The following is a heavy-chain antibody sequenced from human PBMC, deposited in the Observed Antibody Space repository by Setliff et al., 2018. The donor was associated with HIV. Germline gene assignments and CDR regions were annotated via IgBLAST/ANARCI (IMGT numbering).Heavy chain of an antibody. V-gene: IGHV4-59*08. CDR1: GDSFNNYH. CDR3: TKGYSDFWSGQTDV. CDR2: FHYRGSP. Sequence: SETLSLTCTVSGDSFNNYHWSWIRQPPGEGLAFLGFFHYRGSPIYNPSLKSRVKISVDTSKNQFSLKLRRVTAADTAVYYCTKGYSDFWSGQTDVWGKGTTVTVSS. J-gene: IGHJ6*04. D-gene: IGHD3-3*01.